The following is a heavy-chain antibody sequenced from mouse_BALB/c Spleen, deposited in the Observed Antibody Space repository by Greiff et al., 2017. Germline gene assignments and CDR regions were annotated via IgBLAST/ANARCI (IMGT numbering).Heavy chain of an antibody. J-gene: IGHJ3*01. D-gene: IGHD2-4*01. CDR3: ARFPYDYDDGFAY. CDR2: ISNGGGST. Sequence: EVKLVESGGGLVQPGGSLKLSCAASGFTFSSYTMSWVRQTPEKRLEWVAYISNGGGSTYYPDTVKGRFTISRDNAKNTLYLQMSSLKSEDTAMYYCARFPYDYDDGFAYWGQGTLVTVS. V-gene: IGHV5-12-2*01. CDR1: GFTFSSYT.